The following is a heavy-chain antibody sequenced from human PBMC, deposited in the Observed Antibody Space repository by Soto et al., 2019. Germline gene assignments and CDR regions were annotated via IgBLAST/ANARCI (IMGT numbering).Heavy chain of an antibody. Sequence: SETLSLTCAVYGGSFSGYYWSWIRQPPGKGLEWIGEINHSGSTNYNPSLKSRVTISVDTSKNQFSLKLSSVTAADTAVYYCARECDTMVRGVIFRSYYMDVWGKGTTVTVSS. CDR3: ARECDTMVRGVIFRSYYMDV. J-gene: IGHJ6*03. V-gene: IGHV4-34*01. CDR2: INHSGST. CDR1: GGSFSGYY. D-gene: IGHD3-10*01.